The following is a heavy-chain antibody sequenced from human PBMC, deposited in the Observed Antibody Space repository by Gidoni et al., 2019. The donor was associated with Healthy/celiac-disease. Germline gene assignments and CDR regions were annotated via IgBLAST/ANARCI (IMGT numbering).Heavy chain of an antibody. V-gene: IGHV3-23*01. CDR2: ISGSGGST. Sequence: EVQLLESGGGLVNPGGSLRLSCAASGFPLSSYAMSWVRQAPGKGLEWGSAISGSGGSTYYADSVKGRFTISRDNSKNTLYLQMNSLRAEDTAVYYCAKELVYGAIFDYWGQGTLVTVSS. CDR1: GFPLSSYA. D-gene: IGHD4-17*01. CDR3: AKELVYGAIFDY. J-gene: IGHJ4*02.